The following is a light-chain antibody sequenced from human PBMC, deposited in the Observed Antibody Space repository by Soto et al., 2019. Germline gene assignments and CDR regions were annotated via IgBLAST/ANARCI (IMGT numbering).Light chain of an antibody. CDR1: SSDVGGYNY. CDR3: SSYTRSSTYV. J-gene: IGLJ1*01. CDR2: GVS. Sequence: QSVLTQPASVSGSPGQSITISCTGTSSDVGGYNYVFWYQQHPGKDPKLMIYGVSNRPSVVSNRFSGSKSGNTSSLTISGLQAEDEPDYYCSSYTRSSTYVCGTGTKVTVL. V-gene: IGLV2-14*01.